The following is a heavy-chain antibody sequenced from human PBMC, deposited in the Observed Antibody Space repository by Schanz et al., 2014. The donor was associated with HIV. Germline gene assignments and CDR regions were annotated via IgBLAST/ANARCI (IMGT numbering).Heavy chain of an antibody. CDR3: VRLVDRAFDI. V-gene: IGHV4-31*03. D-gene: IGHD1-26*01. CDR2: ISYSGNT. J-gene: IGHJ3*02. Sequence: QVQLQESGPGLVKPSQTLSLTCTVSGGSVSSGTNFWNWIRQHPGKGLEWIGYISYSGNTYYNPSFKSRGIISADTSKNQFSLTLSSVTVADTAVYYCVRLVDRAFDIWGQGTKVTVSS. CDR1: GGSVSSGTNF.